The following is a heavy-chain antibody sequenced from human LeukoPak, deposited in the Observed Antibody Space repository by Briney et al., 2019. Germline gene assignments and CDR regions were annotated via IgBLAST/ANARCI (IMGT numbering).Heavy chain of an antibody. V-gene: IGHV4-34*01. D-gene: IGHD3-22*01. CDR2: INHSGST. Sequence: SETLSLTCAVYGGSFSGYYWSWIRQPPGKGLEGSGEINHSGSTNDKPSLKSRVTISVDTSKNQFSVKLSSVTAAHTDVYYCARCSSGYYYLDYWGKGTLVTVSS. J-gene: IGHJ4*02. CDR1: GGSFSGYY. CDR3: ARCSSGYYYLDY.